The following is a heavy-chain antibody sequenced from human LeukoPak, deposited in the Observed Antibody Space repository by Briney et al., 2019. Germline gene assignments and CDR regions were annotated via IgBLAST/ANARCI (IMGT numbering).Heavy chain of an antibody. D-gene: IGHD4-17*01. CDR2: INPNSGGT. CDR3: ARESYGDYEIG. V-gene: IGHV1-2*06. CDR1: GYTFTSYA. J-gene: IGHJ4*02. Sequence: ASVKVSCKASGYTFTSYAMHWVRQAPGQRLEWMGRINPNSGGTNYAQKFQGRVTMTRDTSISTAYMELSRLRSDDTAVYYCARESYGDYEIGWGQGTLVTVSS.